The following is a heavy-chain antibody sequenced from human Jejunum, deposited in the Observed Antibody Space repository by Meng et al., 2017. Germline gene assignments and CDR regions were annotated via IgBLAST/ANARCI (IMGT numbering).Heavy chain of an antibody. D-gene: IGHD2-15*01. V-gene: IGHV3-30*03. J-gene: IGHJ5*02. Sequence: GESLKISCAASGFIFSTYGMHWVRQAPGKGLEWAPIISYDGSNKNYADSVKGRFTISRDNSKNTLYLQMNSLRAEDMAVYYCARGVGFDPWGQGTLVTVSS. CDR1: GFIFSTYG. CDR2: ISYDGSNK. CDR3: ARGVGFDP.